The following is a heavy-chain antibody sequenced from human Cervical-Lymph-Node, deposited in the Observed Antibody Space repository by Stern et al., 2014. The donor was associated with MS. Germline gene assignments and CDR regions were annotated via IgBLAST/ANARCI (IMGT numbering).Heavy chain of an antibody. Sequence: VQLQESGGGVIQPGGSLRLSCTASGFTVSRDYMTWVRQAPGKGLEWVSLITNVGITFYTDSVKGRFTISRYDSKNTVYLHMTSLRAEDTAMYYCARDTSSPERSDWWGQGTLVTVSS. D-gene: IGHD1-1*01. CDR2: ITNVGIT. CDR1: GFTVSRDY. J-gene: IGHJ4*02. V-gene: IGHV3-53*01. CDR3: ARDTSSPERSDW.